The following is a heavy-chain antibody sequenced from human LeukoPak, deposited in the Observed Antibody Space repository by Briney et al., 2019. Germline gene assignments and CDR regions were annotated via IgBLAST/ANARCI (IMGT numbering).Heavy chain of an antibody. D-gene: IGHD3-3*01. CDR3: ARDRAAFGVVQVGY. CDR2: INSDGTNT. V-gene: IGHV3-74*01. J-gene: IGHJ4*02. Sequence: LTGGSLRLSCAASTFTFSRYWMHWVRQAPGKGLVGVSRINSDGTNTYYADSVKGRFTISRDNTKNTLYLQMNSLRTEDTAVYYCARDRAAFGVVQVGYWGQGTLATVSS. CDR1: TFTFSRYW.